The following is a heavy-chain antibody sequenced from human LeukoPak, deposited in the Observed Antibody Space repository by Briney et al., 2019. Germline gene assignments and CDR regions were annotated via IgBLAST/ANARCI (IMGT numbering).Heavy chain of an antibody. Sequence: GESLRISCKGSGYSFSTYWIGWVRQMPGKGLEWMGIIYPGDSDTRYSPSFQGQVTISADKSISTAYLQWSSLKASDTAMYYCARLRGDSSGLGYFDYWGQGTLVTVSS. V-gene: IGHV5-51*01. D-gene: IGHD2-15*01. CDR1: GYSFSTYW. J-gene: IGHJ4*02. CDR2: IYPGDSDT. CDR3: ARLRGDSSGLGYFDY.